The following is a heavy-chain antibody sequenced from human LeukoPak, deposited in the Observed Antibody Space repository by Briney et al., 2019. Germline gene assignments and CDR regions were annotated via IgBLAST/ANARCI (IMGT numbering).Heavy chain of an antibody. CDR2: IYSGGST. CDR1: GFTVSSNY. J-gene: IGHJ4*02. Sequence: GGSLRLSCAASGFTVSSNYMSWVRQAPGKGLEWVSVIYSGGSTYYADSVKGRFTISRDNSKNTLYLQMNSLRAEDTAVYYCARLRKGGFDDYFDYWGQGTLVTVSS. CDR3: ARLRKGGFDDYFDY. V-gene: IGHV3-53*01.